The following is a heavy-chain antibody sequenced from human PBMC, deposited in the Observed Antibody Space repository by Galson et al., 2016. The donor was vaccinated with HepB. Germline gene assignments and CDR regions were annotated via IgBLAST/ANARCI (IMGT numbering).Heavy chain of an antibody. CDR3: ARDLSDYDFWSGYRWGDYYYHGMDV. Sequence: SVKVSCKASGYTFDSYTIHWVRQAPGQRLEWMGWIDAGNGNTKYSQDFQGRVTITRDTSASSAYMELSSLRSEDTAVYYCARDLSDYDFWSGYRWGDYYYHGMDVWGQGTTVTVSS. V-gene: IGHV1-3*01. CDR2: IDAGNGNT. J-gene: IGHJ6*02. D-gene: IGHD3-3*01. CDR1: GYTFDSYT.